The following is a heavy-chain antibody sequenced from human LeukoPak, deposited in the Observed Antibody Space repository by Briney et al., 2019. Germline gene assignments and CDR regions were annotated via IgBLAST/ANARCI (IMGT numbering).Heavy chain of an antibody. Sequence: PGRSLRLSCAASGFTFDDYAMHWVRQAPGKGLEWVSGISWNSGSIGYADSVKGRFTISRDNAKNSLYLQMNSLRAEDTALYYCAKDSGSYYSTPEYFQHWGQGTLVTVSS. D-gene: IGHD1-26*01. V-gene: IGHV3-9*01. CDR3: AKDSGSYYSTPEYFQH. CDR2: ISWNSGSI. J-gene: IGHJ1*01. CDR1: GFTFDDYA.